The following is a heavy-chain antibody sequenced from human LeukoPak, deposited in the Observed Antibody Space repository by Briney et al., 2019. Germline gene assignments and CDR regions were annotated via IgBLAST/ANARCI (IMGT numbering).Heavy chain of an antibody. D-gene: IGHD3-22*01. Sequence: ASVKVSCKASGYTFTSYGISWVRQAPGQGLEWMGWISAYNGNINYAQKLQGRVTKTTDTSTSTAYMELRSLRSDDTAVYYCARRGEYDSSLNAFDIWGQGTMVTVSS. CDR2: ISAYNGNI. V-gene: IGHV1-18*01. J-gene: IGHJ3*02. CDR3: ARRGEYDSSLNAFDI. CDR1: GYTFTSYG.